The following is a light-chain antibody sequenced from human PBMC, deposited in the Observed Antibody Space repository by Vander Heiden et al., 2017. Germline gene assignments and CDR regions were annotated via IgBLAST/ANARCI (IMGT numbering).Light chain of an antibody. CDR3: QQYVTSPFT. J-gene: IGKJ3*01. V-gene: IGKV3-20*01. CDR2: GAS. CDR1: QSGTTSFSS. Sequence: EIVLTPSPGTLSLSPGETATLSCRASQSGTTSFSSLAWFQQKPGQAPRLLIYGASSRDTGIPDRFSGSGSGTDLTLTISRREPEDFAVYYCQQYVTSPFTFGPGTKVDLK.